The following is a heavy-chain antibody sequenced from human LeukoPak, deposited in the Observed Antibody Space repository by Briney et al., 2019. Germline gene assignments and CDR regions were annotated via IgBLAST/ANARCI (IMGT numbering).Heavy chain of an antibody. J-gene: IGHJ4*02. CDR3: AKGVRGIAAAGTGFDY. V-gene: IGHV3-23*01. D-gene: IGHD6-13*01. CDR1: GFTFSSYA. CDR2: ISGSGGST. Sequence: GGSLRLSCAASGFTFSSYAMSWVRQAPGKGLEWVSAISGSGGSTYYADSAKGRFTISRDNSKNTLYLQMNSLRAEDTAVYYCAKGVRGIAAAGTGFDYWGQGTLVTVSS.